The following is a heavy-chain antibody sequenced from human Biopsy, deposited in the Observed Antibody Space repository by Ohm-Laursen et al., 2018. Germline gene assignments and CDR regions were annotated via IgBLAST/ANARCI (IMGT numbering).Heavy chain of an antibody. CDR3: ERGMRTTGRPYFDY. Sequence: SDTLSLTCTLSGYSIIPSGPENWSWIRQPPGQGLQYIGFIYSGGNTNYNPSLRSRVTMSVDTSKNQFSLRLNSVTAADTAVYYCERGMRTTGRPYFDYWGQGILVTVSS. D-gene: IGHD2/OR15-2a*01. J-gene: IGHJ4*02. CDR1: GYSIIPSGPEN. CDR2: IYSGGNT. V-gene: IGHV4-61*01.